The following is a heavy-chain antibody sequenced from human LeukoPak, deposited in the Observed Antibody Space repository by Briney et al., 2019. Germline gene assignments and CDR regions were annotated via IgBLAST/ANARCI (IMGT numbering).Heavy chain of an antibody. D-gene: IGHD7-27*01. Sequence: GGSPRLSCAASGFTFSNHAMSWVRQAPGKGLEWVSTISGSGDSTYYADSVKGRFTISGDNSKNTLYLQMNSLRAEATAVYYCARRGPNWGFFDYWGRGTLVTVSS. V-gene: IGHV3-23*01. CDR3: ARRGPNWGFFDY. CDR2: ISGSGDST. CDR1: GFTFSNHA. J-gene: IGHJ4*02.